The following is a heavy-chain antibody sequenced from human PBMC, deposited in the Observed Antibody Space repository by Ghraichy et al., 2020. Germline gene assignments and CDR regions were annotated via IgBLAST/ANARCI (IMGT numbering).Heavy chain of an antibody. CDR1: GFTFSSHW. CDR2: IYSDGSGA. Sequence: GGSLRLSCAASGFTFSSHWMHWVRQAPGKGLEWVARIYSDGSGASYADSVKGRFTISRANAKNTLYLQMNSLGVEDTAVYYCARVQGTSYYDFCGGYYTTEPDTVDTWGQGTMVTVSS. V-gene: IGHV3-74*01. CDR3: ARVQGTSYYDFCGGYYTTEPDTVDT. D-gene: IGHD3-3*01. J-gene: IGHJ3*02.